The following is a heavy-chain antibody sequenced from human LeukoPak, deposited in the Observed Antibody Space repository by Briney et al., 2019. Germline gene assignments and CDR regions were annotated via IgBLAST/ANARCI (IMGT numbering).Heavy chain of an antibody. CDR1: GYTLTELS. Sequence: ASVKVSCKVSGYTLTELSMHWVRQAPGKGLEWMGGFDPEDGETIYAQKFQGRVTMTEDTSTDTAYMELSSLRSEDTAVYYCATEDCSSTSCKNWFDPWGQGTLVTVSS. CDR3: ATEDCSSTSCKNWFDP. J-gene: IGHJ5*02. V-gene: IGHV1-24*01. D-gene: IGHD2-2*01. CDR2: FDPEDGET.